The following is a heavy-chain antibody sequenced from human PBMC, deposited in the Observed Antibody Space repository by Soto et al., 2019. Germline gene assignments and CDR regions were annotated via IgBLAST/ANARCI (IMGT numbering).Heavy chain of an antibody. CDR2: IYYSGST. CDR1: GGSVSSSSYY. CDR3: ARGIAAAGMGFDP. Sequence: SETLSLTCTVSGGSVSSSSYYWGWVRQPPGKGLEWIGYIYYSGSTNYNPSLKSRVTISVDTSKNQFSLKLSSVTAADTAVYYCARGIAAAGMGFDPWGQGTLVTVSS. V-gene: IGHV4-61*01. J-gene: IGHJ5*02. D-gene: IGHD6-13*01.